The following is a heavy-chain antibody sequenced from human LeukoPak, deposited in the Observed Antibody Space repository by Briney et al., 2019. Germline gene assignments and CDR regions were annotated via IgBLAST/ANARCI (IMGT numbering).Heavy chain of an antibody. CDR2: ISSSSSTI. Sequence: TGGSLRLSCAAPGFTFSSYSMNWVRQAPGKGLEWVSYISSSSSTIYYADSVKGRFTISRDNAKNSLYLQMNRLRAEDTAVYYCARFHEYCSSTSCYIPTSAFDYWGQGTLVTVSS. J-gene: IGHJ4*02. CDR3: ARFHEYCSSTSCYIPTSAFDY. CDR1: GFTFSSYS. V-gene: IGHV3-48*04. D-gene: IGHD2-2*02.